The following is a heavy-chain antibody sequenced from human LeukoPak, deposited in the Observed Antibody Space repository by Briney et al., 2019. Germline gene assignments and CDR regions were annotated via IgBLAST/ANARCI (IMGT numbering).Heavy chain of an antibody. D-gene: IGHD5-18*01. V-gene: IGHV1-2*02. CDR1: GYTLTGYF. CDR2: INPNSGGT. Sequence: ASVKVSCKASGYTLTGYFMHWVRQAPGQGLEWMGWINPNSGGTNYAQKFQGRVTMTRDTSISTAYMELSSLRSDDTAVYYCARGGIQLWFLVDYWGQGTLVTVSS. J-gene: IGHJ4*02. CDR3: ARGGIQLWFLVDY.